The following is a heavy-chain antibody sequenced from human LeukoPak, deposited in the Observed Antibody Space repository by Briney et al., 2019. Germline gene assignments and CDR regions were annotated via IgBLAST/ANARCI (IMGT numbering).Heavy chain of an antibody. CDR2: IYTSGST. CDR3: ARDRSISSYYYYGMDV. J-gene: IGHJ6*02. V-gene: IGHV4-61*02. D-gene: IGHD6-6*01. Sequence: SETLSLTCTVSGGFISSGSYYWSWIRQPAGKGLEWIGRIYTSGSTNYNPSLKSRVTISVDTSKNQFSLKLSSVTAADTAVYYCARDRSISSYYYYGMDVWGQGTTVTVSS. CDR1: GGFISSGSYY.